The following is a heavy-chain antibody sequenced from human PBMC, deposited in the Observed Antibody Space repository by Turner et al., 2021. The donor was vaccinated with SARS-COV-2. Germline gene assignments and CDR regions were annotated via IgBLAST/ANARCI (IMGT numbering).Heavy chain of an antibody. J-gene: IGHJ2*01. CDR2: RYNNGST. CDR3: ARRSSRLGNWYFDI. D-gene: IGHD2-15*01. CDR1: GGSISSSSYY. V-gene: IGHV4-39*01. Sequence: QLPLQESGPGLVKPSATLSLPCPVSGGSISSSSYYWGWIRQPPGKGLEWIGSRYNNGSTYYNPSLKSRVNISVDTSKNQFSLKLSSVTAADTAVYYCARRSSRLGNWYFDIWGRGTLVTVSS.